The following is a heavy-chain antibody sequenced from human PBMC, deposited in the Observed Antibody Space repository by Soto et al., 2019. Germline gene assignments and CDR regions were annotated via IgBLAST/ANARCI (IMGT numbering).Heavy chain of an antibody. J-gene: IGHJ6*03. CDR1: GFTFSSYW. V-gene: IGHV3-7*01. D-gene: IGHD3-10*01. Sequence: GGSLRLSCAASGFTFSSYWMSWVRQAPGKGLEWVANIKQDGSEKYYVDSVKGRFTISRDNAKNSLYLQMNSLRAEDTAVYYCASVKLLWFGGQGYYMDVWGKGTTVTVSS. CDR2: IKQDGSEK. CDR3: ASVKLLWFGGQGYYMDV.